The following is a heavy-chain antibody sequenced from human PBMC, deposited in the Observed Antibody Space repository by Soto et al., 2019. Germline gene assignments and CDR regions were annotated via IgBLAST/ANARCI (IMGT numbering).Heavy chain of an antibody. V-gene: IGHV4-39*01. D-gene: IGHD2-15*01. CDR1: GGSISSSSYY. Sequence: SETLSLTCTVSGGSISSSSYYWGWIRQPPGKGLEWIGSIYYSGSTYYNPSLKSRVTISVDTSKNQFSLKLSSVTAADTAVYYCAICSGGSDYYFDYWGQGTLVTVS. J-gene: IGHJ4*02. CDR2: IYYSGST. CDR3: AICSGGSDYYFDY.